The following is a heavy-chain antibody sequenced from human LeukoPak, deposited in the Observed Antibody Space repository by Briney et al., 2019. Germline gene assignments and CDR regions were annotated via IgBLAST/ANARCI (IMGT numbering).Heavy chain of an antibody. J-gene: IGHJ4*02. CDR1: GYTFTGYF. D-gene: IGHD3-3*01. CDR3: ARARNDYDFWSGIDY. Sequence: ASVKVSCKASGYTFTGYFMHWVRQAPGQGLEWMGWINPNSGGTNYAQKFQGRVTMTRDTSISTAYMELSRLRSDDTAVYYCARARNDYDFWSGIDYWGQGTLVTVSS. CDR2: INPNSGGT. V-gene: IGHV1-2*02.